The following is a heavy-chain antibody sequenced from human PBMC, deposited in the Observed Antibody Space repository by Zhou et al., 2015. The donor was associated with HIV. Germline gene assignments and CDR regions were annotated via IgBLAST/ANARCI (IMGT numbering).Heavy chain of an antibody. CDR3: ARGGYSSGWPTLDPGEYFQH. D-gene: IGHD6-19*01. CDR1: GAPFNTFA. Sequence: QVQLVQSGAELRKPGSSVKVSCKTSGAPFNTFALNWVRQAPGQGPEWMGTITPMFGTADYARKFQGRVSITADTSTRTGYMELNSLRYEDTAVYYCARGGYSSGWPTLDPGEYFQHWGQGTLVTVSS. CDR2: ITPMFGTA. J-gene: IGHJ1*01. V-gene: IGHV1-69*06.